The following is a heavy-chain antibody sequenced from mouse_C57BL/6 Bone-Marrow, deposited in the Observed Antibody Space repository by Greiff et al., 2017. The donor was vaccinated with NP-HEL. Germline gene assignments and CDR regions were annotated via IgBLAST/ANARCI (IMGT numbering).Heavy chain of an antibody. CDR3: ARYDTTAPFDY. D-gene: IGHD1-2*01. CDR2: IYPGDGDT. Sequence: QVQLKESGPELVKPGASVKISCKASGYAFSSSWMNWVKQRPGKGLEWIGRIYPGDGDTNYNGKFKGKATLTADKSSSTAYMQLSSLTSEDSAVYFCARYDTTAPFDYWGQGTTLTVSS. J-gene: IGHJ2*01. CDR1: GYAFSSSW. V-gene: IGHV1-82*01.